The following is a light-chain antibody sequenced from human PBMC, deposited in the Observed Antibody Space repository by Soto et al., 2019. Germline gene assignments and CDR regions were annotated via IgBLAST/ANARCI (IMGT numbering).Light chain of an antibody. CDR1: QSVSSNY. J-gene: IGKJ2*01. CDR3: QLYGSSPPRYT. Sequence: EIVLTQSPGTLYLSPGERATLSCRASQSVSSNYLAWYQQKRGQAPRLLIYAASARATGIPDRFSGSGSGTDFTLTISRLEPEDVAVYFCQLYGSSPPRYTFAQGTKLEIK. V-gene: IGKV3-20*01. CDR2: AAS.